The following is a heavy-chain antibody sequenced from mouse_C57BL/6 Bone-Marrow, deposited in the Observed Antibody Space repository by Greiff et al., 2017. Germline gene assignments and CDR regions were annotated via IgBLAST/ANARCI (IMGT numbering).Heavy chain of an antibody. J-gene: IGHJ4*01. D-gene: IGHD1-2*01. CDR1: GYTFTSYW. CDR3: ARDNTAYAMNY. V-gene: IGHV1-69*01. CDR2: IDPSDSYT. Sequence: VQLQQPGAELVMPGASVKLSCKASGYTFTSYWMHWVKQRPGQGLEWIGEIDPSDSYTNYNQKFKGKSTLTVDKSSSTAYMQLSSLTSEDSAVYYCARDNTAYAMNYWGQGTSVTVSS.